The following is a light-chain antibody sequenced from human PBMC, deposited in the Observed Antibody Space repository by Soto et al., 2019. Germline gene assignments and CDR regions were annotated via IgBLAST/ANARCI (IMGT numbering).Light chain of an antibody. J-gene: IGLJ2*01. CDR3: QSYDSSLSGYVV. CDR1: STHIGADYD. V-gene: IGLV1-40*01. Sequence: QSVLTQPPSVSGAPGQRVTISCTGSSTHIGADYDVHWYQQLPGTAPKLLIYGNSNRPSGVPDRFSGSKSGTSASLAITGLQAEDEADYYCQSYDSSLSGYVVFGGGTKLTVL. CDR2: GNS.